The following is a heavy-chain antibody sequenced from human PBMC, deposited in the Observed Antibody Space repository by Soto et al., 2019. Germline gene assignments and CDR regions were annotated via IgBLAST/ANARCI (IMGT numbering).Heavy chain of an antibody. V-gene: IGHV5-51*01. CDR2: IHPGDFDI. D-gene: IGHD1-20*01. Sequence: DVQLVQSGAEVRKPGESLKISCQGSGYSFTSYRIGWVRQMPGKGLEWMGTIHPGDFDIRYMLAFQGQVTISADKSINTAYLQWSSLKASDTAMYYCARRDLPEYNPSFARGFDIWGQGTMVTVSS. CDR1: GYSFTSYR. J-gene: IGHJ3*02. CDR3: ARRDLPEYNPSFARGFDI.